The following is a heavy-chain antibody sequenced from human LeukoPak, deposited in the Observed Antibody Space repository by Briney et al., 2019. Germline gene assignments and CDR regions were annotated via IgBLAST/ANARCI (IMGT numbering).Heavy chain of an antibody. CDR2: IWYDGSNK. V-gene: IGHV3-33*01. J-gene: IGHJ6*02. Sequence: GRSLRLFCAASGFTFSSYGMHWVRQAPGKGLEWVAVIWYDGSNKYYADSVKGRFTISRDNSKNTLYLQMNSLRAEDTAVYYCARGPRVVPAAFDHYGMDVWGQGTTVTVSS. D-gene: IGHD2-2*01. CDR3: ARGPRVVPAAFDHYGMDV. CDR1: GFTFSSYG.